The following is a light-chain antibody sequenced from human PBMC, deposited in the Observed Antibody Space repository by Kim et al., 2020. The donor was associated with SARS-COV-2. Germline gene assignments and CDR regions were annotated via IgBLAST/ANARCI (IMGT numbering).Light chain of an antibody. CDR2: RNN. Sequence: SPTATLTCTGNSNKVGDQGAGWLQQHQGHPPKLLSYRNNSRPSGISERFSASRSGNIASLTITGLQADDGADYYCSAWDTSLTAWVFGGGTKLTVL. CDR1: SNKVGDQG. J-gene: IGLJ3*02. V-gene: IGLV10-54*01. CDR3: SAWDTSLTAWV.